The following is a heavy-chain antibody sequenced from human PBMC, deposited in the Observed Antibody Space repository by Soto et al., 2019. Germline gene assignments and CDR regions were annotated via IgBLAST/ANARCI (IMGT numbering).Heavy chain of an antibody. CDR3: ARDLDYDFYDF. V-gene: IGHV1-46*01. D-gene: IGHD3-3*01. J-gene: IGHJ4*02. Sequence: QVQLVQSGAEVKKPGASVKISCKTSGYTFTTYYMHWVRQAPGQGLEWLGKIDPSGSTRYPQKFQGRVAIARDTPTSTLYLELSSLTSEDTAVYYCARDLDYDFYDFWGQGTLVTVSS. CDR1: GYTFTTYY. CDR2: IDPSGST.